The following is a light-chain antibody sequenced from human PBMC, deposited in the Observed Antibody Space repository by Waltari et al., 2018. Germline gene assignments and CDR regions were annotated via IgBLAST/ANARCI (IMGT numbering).Light chain of an antibody. CDR1: SNDIGHYDL. Sequence: QSALTQPASVSGSPGQSITLSCTGTSNDIGHYDLVSWYQQRPGEAPKLLMYGATKRPSGVPDRCSGSKSGKTAALTISGLQTEDEADYYCFSFVAANSFVFGPGTKVTVL. CDR3: FSFVAANSFV. V-gene: IGLV2-23*01. J-gene: IGLJ1*01. CDR2: GAT.